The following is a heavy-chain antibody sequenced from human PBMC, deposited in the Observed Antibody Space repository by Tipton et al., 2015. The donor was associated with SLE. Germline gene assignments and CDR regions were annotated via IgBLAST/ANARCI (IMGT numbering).Heavy chain of an antibody. CDR2: IYYSGSA. J-gene: IGHJ5*02. CDR1: GGSVSSTSHF. Sequence: TLSLTCTVSGGSVSSTSHFWGWIRQPPGKGLEWIGSIYYSGSAKYNPSLKSRVTIFADTSKSQFSLKMSSVTAADTAVYYCSRVSSWFDPWGQGTLVTVSS. D-gene: IGHD2-2*01. V-gene: IGHV4-39*01. CDR3: SRVSSWFDP.